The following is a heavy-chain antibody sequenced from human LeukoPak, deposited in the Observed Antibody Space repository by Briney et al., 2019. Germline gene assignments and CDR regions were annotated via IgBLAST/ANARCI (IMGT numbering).Heavy chain of an antibody. V-gene: IGHV4-59*01. J-gene: IGHJ4*02. D-gene: IGHD1-14*01. CDR1: GGSISSYY. Sequence: PSETLSLTCTVSGGSISSYYWSWIRQPPGKGLEWIGYIYYSGSTNYNPSLKSRVTISVDTSKNQFSLKLSSVAAADTAVYYCARGGSVFAKYDYWGQGTLVTVSS. CDR2: IYYSGST. CDR3: ARGGSVFAKYDY.